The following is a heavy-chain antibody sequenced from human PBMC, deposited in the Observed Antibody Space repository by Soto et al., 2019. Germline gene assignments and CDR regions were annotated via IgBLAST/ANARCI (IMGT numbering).Heavy chain of an antibody. Sequence: QVQLVESGGGVVQPGKSLRLSCAASGFTFSTYGMHWVRQAPGKGLEWVAVIWYDGSNKYYADSVKGRFTISRDNSKNTWYLQMNSLRGEDAAVYDCAREYTAMVIGYWCQGSLVTVSS. CDR2: IWYDGSNK. CDR1: GFTFSTYG. D-gene: IGHD5-18*01. CDR3: AREYTAMVIGY. V-gene: IGHV3-33*01. J-gene: IGHJ4*02.